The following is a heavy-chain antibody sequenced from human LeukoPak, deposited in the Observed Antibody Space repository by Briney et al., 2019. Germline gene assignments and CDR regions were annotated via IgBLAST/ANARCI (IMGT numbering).Heavy chain of an antibody. J-gene: IGHJ3*02. D-gene: IGHD2-2*01. CDR2: IYYSGST. CDR1: GGSISSGDYY. V-gene: IGHV4-30-4*08. CDR3: AKSVVPAAGGSYDAFDI. Sequence: SETLSLTCTVSGGSISSGDYYWSWIRQPPRKGLEWIGYIYYSGSTYYNPSLKSRVTISVDTSKNQFSLKLSSVTAADTCVYYCAKSVVPAAGGSYDAFDIWGQGTMVIVFS.